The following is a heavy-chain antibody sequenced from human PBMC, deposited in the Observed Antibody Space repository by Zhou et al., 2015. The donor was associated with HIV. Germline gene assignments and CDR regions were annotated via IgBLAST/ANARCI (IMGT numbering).Heavy chain of an antibody. Sequence: QVQLVQSGAEVKKPGASVKVSCKTSGYTFTNYGVSWVRQAPGQGLEWMGWISADSDYTNYAQKFQGRVTMTRDRSTSTAYMELRSLRSDDSAMYYCARDDSSGYHSFDYWGQGTLVTVSS. D-gene: IGHD3-22*01. CDR1: GYTFTNYG. J-gene: IGHJ4*02. CDR3: ARDDSSGYHSFDY. CDR2: ISADSDYT. V-gene: IGHV1-18*01.